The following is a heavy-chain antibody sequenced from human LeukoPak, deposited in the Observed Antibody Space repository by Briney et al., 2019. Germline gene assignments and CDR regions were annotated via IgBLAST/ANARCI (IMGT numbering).Heavy chain of an antibody. D-gene: IGHD3-3*01. V-gene: IGHV3-49*03. J-gene: IGHJ4*02. Sequence: GGSLRLSCTASGFTFGDYAMSWFRQAPGKGLEWVGFIRSKVFGGTPEYAASVKGRFTISRDDSKSIAYLQMNSLKTEDTAVYYCTTDIVGIFGVEDYWGQGTLVTVSS. CDR1: GFTFGDYA. CDR3: TTDIVGIFGVEDY. CDR2: IRSKVFGGTP.